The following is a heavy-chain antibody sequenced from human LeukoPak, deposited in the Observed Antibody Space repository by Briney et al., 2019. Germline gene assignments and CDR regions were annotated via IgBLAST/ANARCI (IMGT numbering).Heavy chain of an antibody. CDR3: AKWIPRGIDYFDY. Sequence: EAGGSLRLSCTASGFTFGDYAMSWVRQAPGKGLEWVSAISASGDITYHADSVKGRFTISRDNSKSTLYLQMNSLRADDTAVYYCAKWIPRGIDYFDYWGQGILVTVSS. D-gene: IGHD5-18*01. V-gene: IGHV3-23*01. J-gene: IGHJ4*02. CDR1: GFTFGDYA. CDR2: ISASGDIT.